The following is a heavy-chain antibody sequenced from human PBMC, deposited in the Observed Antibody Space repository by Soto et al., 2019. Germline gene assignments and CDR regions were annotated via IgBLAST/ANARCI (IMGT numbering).Heavy chain of an antibody. D-gene: IGHD2-2*01. J-gene: IGHJ6*02. CDR1: GYTFTNYY. Sequence: ASVKVSCKASGYTFTNYYVHWVRQAPGQGLEWMGIINPGGGSATYAQKFQGRVTMTRDTSTSTVYMELSSLRSEDTAVYFCARLGGYCSSANCFGYYAMDVWGQGTTVTVSS. V-gene: IGHV1-46*01. CDR3: ARLGGYCSSANCFGYYAMDV. CDR2: INPGGGSA.